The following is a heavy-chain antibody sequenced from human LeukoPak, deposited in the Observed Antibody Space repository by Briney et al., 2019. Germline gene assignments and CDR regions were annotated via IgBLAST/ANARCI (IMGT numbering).Heavy chain of an antibody. J-gene: IGHJ5*02. Sequence: SETLSLTCTVSGGSISSYFWSWIRQPAGKGLEWIGRIYTSGSTNYNPSLKSRVTISVDTSKNQFSLKLSSVTAADTAVYYCARGSESVAGTGNWFDPWGQGTLVTVSS. CDR3: ARGSESVAGTGNWFDP. CDR2: IYTSGST. V-gene: IGHV4-4*07. CDR1: GGSISSYF. D-gene: IGHD6-19*01.